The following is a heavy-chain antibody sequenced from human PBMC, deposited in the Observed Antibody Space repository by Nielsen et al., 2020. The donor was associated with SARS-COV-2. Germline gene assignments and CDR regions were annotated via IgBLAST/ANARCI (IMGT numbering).Heavy chain of an antibody. V-gene: IGHV3-7*05. CDR2: IHPDGSVK. Sequence: GGSLRLSCAASGFSFRTSWMNWVRQGPGKRLEWVANIHPDGSVKRHVDSAMGRFTISRDNARDSLYLQMNNLRAEDTAIYYCLQGGASWGQGTLVTVSS. D-gene: IGHD1-1*01. CDR3: LQGGAS. CDR1: GFSFRTSW. J-gene: IGHJ5*02.